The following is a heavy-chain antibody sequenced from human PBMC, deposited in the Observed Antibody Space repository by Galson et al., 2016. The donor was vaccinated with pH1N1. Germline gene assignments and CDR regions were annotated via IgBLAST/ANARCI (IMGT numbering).Heavy chain of an antibody. CDR3: AKQLVVD. CDR1: GFTFSDYW. D-gene: IGHD6-6*01. CDR2: INQDGSKI. J-gene: IGHJ4*02. Sequence: SLRLSCAASGFTFSDYWMSWVRQAPAKGQEWVANINQDGSKIYYVDSVKGRFTISRDNAKNSLYLQMNSLRAEDTAVYYCAKQLVVDWGQGTLVTVSS. V-gene: IGHV3-7*01.